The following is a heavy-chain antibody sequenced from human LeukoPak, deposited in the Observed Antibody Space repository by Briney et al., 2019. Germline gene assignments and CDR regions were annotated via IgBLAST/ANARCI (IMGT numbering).Heavy chain of an antibody. J-gene: IGHJ4*02. CDR1: GFTVSTNY. D-gene: IGHD4-17*01. CDR3: ARRGYGDYAPFDY. V-gene: IGHV3-66*04. Sequence: GGSLRLSCAVSGFTVSTNYVTWVRQAPGKGLEWVSFIYSGGSTDYADSVKGRFSLSRDNSKNTLYLQMNSLRAEDTAVYYCARRGYGDYAPFDYWGQGTLVTVSS. CDR2: IYSGGST.